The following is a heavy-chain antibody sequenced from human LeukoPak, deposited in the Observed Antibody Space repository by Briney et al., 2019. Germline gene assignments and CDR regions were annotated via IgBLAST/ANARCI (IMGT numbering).Heavy chain of an antibody. CDR2: INHSGST. CDR3: ARDLMYYYDSSGYSAGDY. D-gene: IGHD3-22*01. Sequence: SETLPLTCAVYGGSFSGYYWSWIRQPPGKGLEWIGEINHSGSTNYNPSLKSRVTISVDTSKNQFSLKLSSVTAADTAVYYCARDLMYYYDSSGYSAGDYWGQGTLVTVSS. CDR1: GGSFSGYY. J-gene: IGHJ4*02. V-gene: IGHV4-34*01.